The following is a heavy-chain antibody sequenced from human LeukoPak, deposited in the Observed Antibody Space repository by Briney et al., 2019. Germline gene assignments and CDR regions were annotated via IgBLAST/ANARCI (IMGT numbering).Heavy chain of an antibody. V-gene: IGHV3-23*01. CDR2: IRSNGDTT. CDR3: AKGQELDDGVFDS. D-gene: IGHD1-1*01. Sequence: GGSLRLSCTASGFTFSSLAMTWVRQAPGKGLEWVSTIRSNGDTTYNADSVKGRFTISTDNTKNTLYLELNSLRVEDTATFYCAKGQELDDGVFDSWGQGTMVTVSS. CDR1: GFTFSSLA. J-gene: IGHJ4*02.